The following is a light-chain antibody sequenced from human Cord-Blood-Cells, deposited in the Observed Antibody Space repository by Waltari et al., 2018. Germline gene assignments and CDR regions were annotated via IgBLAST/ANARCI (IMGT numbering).Light chain of an antibody. CDR1: SSDVGSYNL. CDR3: CSYAGSSTSWV. J-gene: IGLJ3*02. CDR2: EGS. Sequence: QSALTQPASVSGSPGQSITISCTGTSSDVGSYNLVSWYQQHPGKAPKLMIYEGSKRPSGVSNRCSGAKSGNTASLTSSGVQAEDEADYYCCSYAGSSTSWVFGGGTKLTV. V-gene: IGLV2-23*01.